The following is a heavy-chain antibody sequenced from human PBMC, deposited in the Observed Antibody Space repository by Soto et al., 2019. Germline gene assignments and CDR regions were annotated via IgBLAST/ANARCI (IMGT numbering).Heavy chain of an antibody. CDR1: GFTFSSHA. CDR2: ISGSGGST. Sequence: ASVKVSCPPSGFTFSSHAMTWVRQAPGKGLEWVSAISGSGGSTYYADSVKGRFTISRDNSKNTLYLQMNSLRAEDTAVYYCARADTAMENFDYWGQGTLVTVSS. CDR3: ARADTAMENFDY. V-gene: IGHV3-23*01. J-gene: IGHJ4*02. D-gene: IGHD5-18*01.